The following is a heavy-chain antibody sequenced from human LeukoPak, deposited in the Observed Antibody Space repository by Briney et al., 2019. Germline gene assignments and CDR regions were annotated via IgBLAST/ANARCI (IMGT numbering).Heavy chain of an antibody. D-gene: IGHD6-19*01. V-gene: IGHV3-23*01. CDR1: GFTFSSYA. CDR3: AKEKQGGQWLVLYYFDY. CDR2: ISGSGGST. J-gene: IGHJ4*02. Sequence: GRSLRLSCAASGFTFSSYAMSWVRQAPGKGLEWVSAISGSGGSTYYADSVKGRFTISRDNSKNTLYLQMNSLRAEDTAVYYCAKEKQGGQWLVLYYFDYWGQGTLVTVSS.